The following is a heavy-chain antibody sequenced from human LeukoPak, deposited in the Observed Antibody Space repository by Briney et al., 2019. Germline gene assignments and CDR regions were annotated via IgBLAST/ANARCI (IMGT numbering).Heavy chain of an antibody. Sequence: SETLSLTCTVSGGSISSGSYYWSWIRQPAGKGLEWIGRIYTSESTNYNPSLKSRVTISVDTSKNQFSLKLSSVTAADTAVYYCARGGTVTPFDYWGQGTLVTVSS. J-gene: IGHJ4*02. CDR3: ARGGTVTPFDY. V-gene: IGHV4-61*02. CDR1: GGSISSGSYY. D-gene: IGHD4-17*01. CDR2: IYTSEST.